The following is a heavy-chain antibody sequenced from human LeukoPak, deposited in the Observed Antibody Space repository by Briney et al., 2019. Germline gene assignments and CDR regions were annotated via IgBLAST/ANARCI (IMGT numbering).Heavy chain of an antibody. CDR3: ASLRGSYSFYYYYMDV. CDR2: IYSGGST. Sequence: PGGSLRLSCAASGFTVSSNYMSWVRQAPGKGLELVSVIYSGGSTYYADSVKGRFTISRDNSKNTLYLQMNSLRAEDTAVYYCASLRGSYSFYYYYMDVWGKGTTVTVSS. D-gene: IGHD3-16*01. V-gene: IGHV3-53*01. CDR1: GFTVSSNY. J-gene: IGHJ6*03.